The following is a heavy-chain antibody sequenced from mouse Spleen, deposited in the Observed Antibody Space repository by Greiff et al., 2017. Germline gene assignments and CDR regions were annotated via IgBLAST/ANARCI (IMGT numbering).Heavy chain of an antibody. Sequence: LQESGAELARPGASVKMSCKASGYTFTSYTMHWVKQRPGQGLEWIGYINPSSGYTNYNQKFKDKATLTADKSSSTAYMQLSSLTSEDSAVYYCARLDGNYAMDYWGQGTSVTVSS. D-gene: IGHD2-1*01. V-gene: IGHV1-4*01. CDR1: GYTFTSYT. CDR2: INPSSGYT. J-gene: IGHJ4*01. CDR3: ARLDGNYAMDY.